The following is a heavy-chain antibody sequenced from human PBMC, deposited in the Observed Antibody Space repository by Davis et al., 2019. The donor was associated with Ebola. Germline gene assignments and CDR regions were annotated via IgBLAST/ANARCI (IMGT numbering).Heavy chain of an antibody. J-gene: IGHJ4*02. D-gene: IGHD2-2*01. Sequence: PSETLSLTCPVPCGSISSYYWSWIRQPPGKGLEWIGYIYYSGSTNYNPSLKSRVTISVDTSKNQFSLKLSSVTAADTAVYYCASGVPANYFDYWGQGTLVTVSS. CDR2: IYYSGST. V-gene: IGHV4-59*01. CDR1: CGSISSYY. CDR3: ASGVPANYFDY.